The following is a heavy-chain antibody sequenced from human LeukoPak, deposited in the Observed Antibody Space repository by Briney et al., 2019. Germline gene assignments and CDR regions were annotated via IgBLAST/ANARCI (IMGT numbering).Heavy chain of an antibody. CDR3: ARSPATIGWNWGYYFDY. Sequence: PSETLSLTCSVSGASIQSFFWSWIRHSAGKELEWIGRISTTGSTYYNPSFKSRVTMSADSSRSQFSMTLKSVTAADTAVYYCARSPATIGWNWGYYFDYWGQGNLVTVSS. V-gene: IGHV4-4*07. J-gene: IGHJ4*02. CDR1: GASIQSFF. CDR2: ISTTGST. D-gene: IGHD7-27*01.